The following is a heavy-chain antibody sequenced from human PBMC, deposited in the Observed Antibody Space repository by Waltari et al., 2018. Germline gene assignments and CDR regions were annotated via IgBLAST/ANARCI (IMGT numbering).Heavy chain of an antibody. D-gene: IGHD6-19*01. CDR1: GGSIYINNW. J-gene: IGHJ4*02. V-gene: IGHV4-4*02. Sequence: QVQLQESGPGLVKPLGTLSLTCAVSGGSIYINNWWSWVRQAPGKGLEWIGEIYHTGSTNYNPALKSRVTISVDKSRNHVSLNLTSVTVADTALYYCASRAVAGNNFDYWGQGRLVTVSS. CDR3: ASRAVAGNNFDY. CDR2: IYHTGST.